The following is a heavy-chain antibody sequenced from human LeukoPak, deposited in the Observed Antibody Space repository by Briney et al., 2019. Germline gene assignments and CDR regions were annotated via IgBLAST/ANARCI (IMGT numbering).Heavy chain of an antibody. V-gene: IGHV4-34*01. J-gene: IGHJ5*02. CDR1: GFTVSSNY. D-gene: IGHD6-13*01. CDR2: IDHSGST. Sequence: GSLRLSCAASGFTVSSNYMSWIRQPPGEGLEWIGEIDHSGSTNYNPSLKSRVTISVDTSKNQFSLRLSSVAAADTAVYYCARGLPYSSSWYLRYNWFDPWGQGTLVTVSS. CDR3: ARGLPYSSSWYLRYNWFDP.